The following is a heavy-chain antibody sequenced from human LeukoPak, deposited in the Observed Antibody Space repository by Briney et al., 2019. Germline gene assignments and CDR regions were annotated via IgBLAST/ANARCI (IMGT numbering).Heavy chain of an antibody. J-gene: IGHJ6*04. D-gene: IGHD5-12*01. CDR1: GGSISSGDYY. Sequence: SQTLSLTCTVSGGSISSGDYYWSWIRQPPGKGLEWIGYIYYSGSTYYNPSLKRRVTISVDTSKNQFSLKLSSVTAADTAVYYCAREHSGYDYTYGMDVWGKGTTVTVSS. CDR2: IYYSGST. V-gene: IGHV4-30-4*01. CDR3: AREHSGYDYTYGMDV.